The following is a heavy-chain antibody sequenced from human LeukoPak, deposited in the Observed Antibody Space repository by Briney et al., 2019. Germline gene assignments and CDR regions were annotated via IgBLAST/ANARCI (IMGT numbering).Heavy chain of an antibody. CDR3: ARGNVLMLYATLDS. CDR2: VNHSGGT. J-gene: IGHJ4*02. D-gene: IGHD2-8*01. Sequence: SETLSLTCTVPGGSISSYYWTWVRQPPGKRPEWIGEVNHSGGTNYNPSLKSRVTISVDTSRTQFSLKMNSVTAADTAVYYCARGNVLMLYATLDSWGQGTLVTVSS. V-gene: IGHV4-34*01. CDR1: GGSISSYY.